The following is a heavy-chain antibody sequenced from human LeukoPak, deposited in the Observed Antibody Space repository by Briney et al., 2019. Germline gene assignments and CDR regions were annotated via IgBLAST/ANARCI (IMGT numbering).Heavy chain of an antibody. CDR3: AKRGVVIRVILVGFHKEAYYFDS. CDR2: ISGSGGRT. D-gene: IGHD3-22*01. V-gene: IGHV3-23*01. J-gene: IGHJ4*02. Sequence: GGSLRLFCAVSGITLSNYGMSWVRQAPGKGLECVAGISGSGGRTNYADSVKGRFTISRDNPKNTLYLRMSSLRAEDTAVYFCAKRGVVIRVILVGFHKEAYYFDSWGQGALVTVSS. CDR1: GITLSNYG.